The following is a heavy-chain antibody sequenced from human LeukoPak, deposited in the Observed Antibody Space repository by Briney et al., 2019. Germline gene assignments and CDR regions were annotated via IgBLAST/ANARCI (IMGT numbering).Heavy chain of an antibody. D-gene: IGHD3-22*01. CDR2: ISGSGGST. CDR3: AKDLAVVVITWRAGY. J-gene: IGHJ4*02. V-gene: IGHV3-23*01. Sequence: PGGSLRLSCAASGFTFSSYAMSWVRQAPGKGLEWVSAISGSGGSTYYADSVKGRFTISRDNSKNTLYLQMNSLRAEDTAVYYCAKDLAVVVITWRAGYWGQGTLVTVSS. CDR1: GFTFSSYA.